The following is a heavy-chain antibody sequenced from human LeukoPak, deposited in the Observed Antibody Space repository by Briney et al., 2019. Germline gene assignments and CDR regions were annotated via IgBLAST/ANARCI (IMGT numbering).Heavy chain of an antibody. Sequence: SETLSLTCAVYGGSFSGYYWSWIRQPPGKGLEWIGEINHSGSINYNPSLKSRVTISVDTSKNQFSLKLSSVTAADTAVYYCARGTFRYFDWLPRAFDIWGQGTKVTVSS. V-gene: IGHV4-34*01. J-gene: IGHJ3*02. CDR3: ARGTFRYFDWLPRAFDI. CDR2: INHSGSI. D-gene: IGHD3-9*01. CDR1: GGSFSGYY.